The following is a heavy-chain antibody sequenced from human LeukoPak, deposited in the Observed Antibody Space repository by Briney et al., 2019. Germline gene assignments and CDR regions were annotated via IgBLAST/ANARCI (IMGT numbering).Heavy chain of an antibody. CDR3: ARDNVVIGWFDP. CDR1: GYTFTSYG. J-gene: IGHJ5*02. CDR2: ISAYNGNT. V-gene: IGHV1-18*01. Sequence: ASVKVSCKASGYTFTSYGISWVRQAPGQGLEWMGWISAYNGNTNYAQKLQGRVTMTTDTSTSTAYMELRSLRCDDTAVYYCARDNVVIGWFDPWGQGTLVTVSS. D-gene: IGHD3-22*01.